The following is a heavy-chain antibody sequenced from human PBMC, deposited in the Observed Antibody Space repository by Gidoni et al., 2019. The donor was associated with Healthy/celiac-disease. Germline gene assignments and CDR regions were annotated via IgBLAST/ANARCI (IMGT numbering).Heavy chain of an antibody. Sequence: EVQLVESGGGLVKPGRSLRLSCTASGFTFGDYAMSWFRQAPGKGLEWVGFIRSKAYGGTTEYAASVKGRFTISRDDSKSIAYLQMNSLKTEDTAVYYCTRDRGWLTTDYPTAWGQGTLVTVSS. D-gene: IGHD1-1*01. J-gene: IGHJ5*02. CDR1: GFTFGDYA. CDR3: TRDRGWLTTDYPTA. V-gene: IGHV3-49*05. CDR2: IRSKAYGGTT.